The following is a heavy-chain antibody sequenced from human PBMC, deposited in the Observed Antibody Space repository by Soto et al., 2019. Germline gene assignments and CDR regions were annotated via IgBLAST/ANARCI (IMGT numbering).Heavy chain of an antibody. CDR1: GFTFSSYG. CDR2: IWYDGSNK. CDR3: ARVELTGTTFYYYGMDV. D-gene: IGHD1-7*01. J-gene: IGHJ6*02. V-gene: IGHV3-33*01. Sequence: GGSLRLSCAASGFTFSSYGMHWVRQAPGKGLEWVAVIWYDGSNKYYADSVKGRFTISRDNSKNTLYLQTNSLRAEDTAVYYCARVELTGTTFYYYGMDVWGQGTTVTVSS.